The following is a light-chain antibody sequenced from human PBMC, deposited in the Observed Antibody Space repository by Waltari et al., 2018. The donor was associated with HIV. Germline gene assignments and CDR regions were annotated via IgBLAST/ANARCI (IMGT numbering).Light chain of an antibody. Sequence: QSVLTQPPSVSAAPGQKVTISCSGTSSNIGNNYLSWYQQFPGAAPKLLLYENDKRPSGIPDRFSGSKSGTSATLGIIGLQTGDEADYYCEAWDSGPRAVVFGAGTKLTVL. CDR1: SSNIGNNY. J-gene: IGLJ2*01. CDR2: END. CDR3: EAWDSGPRAVV. V-gene: IGLV1-51*01.